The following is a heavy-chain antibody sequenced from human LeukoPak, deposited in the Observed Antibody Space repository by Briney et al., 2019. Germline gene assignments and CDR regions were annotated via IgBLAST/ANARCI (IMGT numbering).Heavy chain of an antibody. CDR2: ISSSSSTI. D-gene: IGHD4-17*01. Sequence: PGGSLRLSCAASGFTFSSYSMNWVRQAPGKGLEWVSYISSSSSTIYYADSVKGLFTISRDNAKNSLYLQMNSLRAEDTAVYYCARDSVTTPPYYFDYWGQGTLVTVSS. J-gene: IGHJ4*02. CDR1: GFTFSSYS. CDR3: ARDSVTTPPYYFDY. V-gene: IGHV3-48*01.